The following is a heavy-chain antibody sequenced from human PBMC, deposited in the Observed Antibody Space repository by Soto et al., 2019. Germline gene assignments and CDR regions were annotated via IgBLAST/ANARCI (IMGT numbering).Heavy chain of an antibody. CDR1: GESISSGGYY. D-gene: IGHD6-6*01. CDR3: ARASSSSSAADY. V-gene: IGHV4-31*03. Sequence: QVQLQESGPGLVKPSQTLSLTCSVSGESISSGGYYWSWIRHLPGKGLEWIGYIYDTESAYYNPSLKSRVSISMDTSENHFAMRLTSVTAADSAVYYWARASSSSSAADYWGQGLQITVSS. CDR2: IYDTESA. J-gene: IGHJ4*02.